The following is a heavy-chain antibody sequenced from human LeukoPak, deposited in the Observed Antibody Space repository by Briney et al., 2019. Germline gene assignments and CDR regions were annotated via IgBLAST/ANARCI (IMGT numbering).Heavy chain of an antibody. CDR1: GGSFSGYY. Sequence: ASETLSLTCAVYGGSFSGYYWSWIRQPPGKGLEWIGEINHSGSTNYNPSLKSRVTISVDTSKNQFSLKLSSVTAADTAVYYCAASPHLAGTASRQFDYWGQGTLVTVSS. CDR3: AASPHLAGTASRQFDY. V-gene: IGHV4-34*01. J-gene: IGHJ4*02. D-gene: IGHD1-26*01. CDR2: INHSGST.